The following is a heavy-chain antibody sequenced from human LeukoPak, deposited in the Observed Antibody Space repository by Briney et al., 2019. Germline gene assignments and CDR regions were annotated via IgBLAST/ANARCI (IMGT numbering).Heavy chain of an antibody. V-gene: IGHV3-23*01. Sequence: GGSLRLSCAASGFHIRGFALTWVRQAPGKGLEWVSSIGSDYKTHYSESVKGRFAISRDNSQSTVFLQMNSLRAEDTAPYYCAKDLHSYVAMDVWGQGTAVTVSS. CDR3: AKDLHSYVAMDV. CDR2: IGSDYKT. CDR1: GFHIRGFA. J-gene: IGHJ6*02. D-gene: IGHD3-10*02.